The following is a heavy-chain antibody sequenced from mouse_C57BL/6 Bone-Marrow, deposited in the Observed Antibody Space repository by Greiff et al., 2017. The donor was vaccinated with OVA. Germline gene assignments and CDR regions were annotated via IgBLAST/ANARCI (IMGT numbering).Heavy chain of an antibody. D-gene: IGHD6-5*01. J-gene: IGHJ2*01. CDR2: ISDGGSYT. CDR3: AREKAYLNYFDY. V-gene: IGHV5-4*01. CDR1: GFTFSSYA. Sequence: EVNLVESGGGLVKPGGSLKLSCAASGFTFSSYAMSWVRQTPEKRLEWVATISDGGSYTYYPDNVKGRFTISRDNAKNNLYLQMSHPKSEDTAMYYCAREKAYLNYFDYWGQGTTLTVSS.